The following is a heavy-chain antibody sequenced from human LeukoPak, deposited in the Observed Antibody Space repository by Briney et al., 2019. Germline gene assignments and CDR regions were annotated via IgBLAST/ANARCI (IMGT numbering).Heavy chain of an antibody. V-gene: IGHV3-23*01. D-gene: IGHD3-22*01. CDR3: AKDQYYDSSGYYGV. J-gene: IGHJ4*02. Sequence: GGSLRLSCAASGFTFDDYAMSWVRQAPGKGLEWVSAISGSGGSTYYADSVKGRFTISRDNSKNTLYLQMNSLRAEDTAVYYCAKDQYYDSSGYYGVWGQGTLVTVSS. CDR2: ISGSGGST. CDR1: GFTFDDYA.